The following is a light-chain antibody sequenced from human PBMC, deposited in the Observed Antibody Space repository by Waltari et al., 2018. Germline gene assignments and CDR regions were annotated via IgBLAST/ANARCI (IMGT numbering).Light chain of an antibody. V-gene: IGKV3-15*01. CDR1: QSIATN. Sequence: QSPATLSVSPGERASLSCRASQSIATNLAWYQQKPGQAPRLLVYDASTRAPSIPARFRGSGSGTEFTLTISSLQSEDSAVYYCQQYNRWPPITFGQGTRLEIK. CDR2: DAS. J-gene: IGKJ5*01. CDR3: QQYNRWPPIT.